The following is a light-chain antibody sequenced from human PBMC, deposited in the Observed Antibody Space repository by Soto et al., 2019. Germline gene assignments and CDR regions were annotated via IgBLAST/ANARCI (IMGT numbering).Light chain of an antibody. CDR3: QQYDHLKFN. J-gene: IGKJ3*01. CDR2: DAS. Sequence: DIQMTQSPSSLSASVRDRVTITCQASQDISNYLNWYQQKPGKAPKLLICDASNLEPGVPSRFSGSGSGTDFTFTISSLQPEDIATYYCQQYDHLKFNFGPGTKVDIK. V-gene: IGKV1-33*01. CDR1: QDISNY.